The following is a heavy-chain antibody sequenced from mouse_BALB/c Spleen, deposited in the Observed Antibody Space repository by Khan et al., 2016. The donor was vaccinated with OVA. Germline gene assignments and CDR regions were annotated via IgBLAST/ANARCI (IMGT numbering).Heavy chain of an antibody. V-gene: IGHV3-2*02. J-gene: IGHJ4*01. Sequence: EVKLLESGPGLVKPSQSLSLTCTVTGYSITTNHAWDWIRQFPGNKLEWMGYISYSGCTSYNPSLKSRISITRDTSKNQLFLQLNSVTTEDTATYYSTIKNYYGYGVDYWGQGPSVTVSS. D-gene: IGHD1-1*01. CDR1: GYSITTNHA. CDR3: TIKNYYGYGVDY. CDR2: ISYSGCT.